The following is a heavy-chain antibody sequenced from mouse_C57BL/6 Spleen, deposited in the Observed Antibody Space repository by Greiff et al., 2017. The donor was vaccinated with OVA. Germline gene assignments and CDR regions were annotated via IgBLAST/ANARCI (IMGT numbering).Heavy chain of an antibody. Sequence: QQSCKASGYTFTSYWMQWVKQRPGQGLEWIGEIDPSDSYSNYNQKFKGKATLTVDTSSSTAYMQLSSLTSEDSAVYYCAKRLGNYGSWFAYWGQGTLVTVSA. CDR3: AKRLGNYGSWFAY. V-gene: IGHV1-50*01. D-gene: IGHD2-1*01. J-gene: IGHJ3*01. CDR2: IDPSDSYS. CDR1: GYTFTSYW.